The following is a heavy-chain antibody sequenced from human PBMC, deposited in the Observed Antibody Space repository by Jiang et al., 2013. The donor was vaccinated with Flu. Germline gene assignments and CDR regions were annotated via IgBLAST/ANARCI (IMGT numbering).Heavy chain of an antibody. Sequence: SGAEVKKPGASVKVSCKASGYTFTGYYMHWVRQAPGQGLEWMGWINPNSGGTNYAQKFQGRVTMTRDTSISTAYMELSRLRSDDTAVYYCARERGYSGYAGNWFDPWGQGTLVTVSS. CDR1: GYTFTGYY. D-gene: IGHD5-12*01. J-gene: IGHJ5*02. CDR3: ARERGYSGYAGNWFDP. CDR2: INPNSGGT. V-gene: IGHV1-2*02.